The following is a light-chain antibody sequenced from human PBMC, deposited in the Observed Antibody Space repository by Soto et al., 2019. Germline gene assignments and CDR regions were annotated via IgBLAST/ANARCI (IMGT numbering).Light chain of an antibody. CDR1: QTISSW. J-gene: IGKJ5*01. CDR2: AAS. V-gene: IGKV1-12*01. CDR3: QQGDSFPIT. Sequence: DIQMTQSPSSVSASVGDRVTITCRASQTISSWLAWYQQKPGTVPKLLIYAASSLQSGVPSRFSGSGAGTEFTLTITILQPEDFGTYYCQQGDSFPITFGQGTRLEIK.